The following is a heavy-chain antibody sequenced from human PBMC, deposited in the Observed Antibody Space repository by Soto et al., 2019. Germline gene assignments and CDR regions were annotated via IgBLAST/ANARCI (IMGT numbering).Heavy chain of an antibody. D-gene: IGHD3-3*01. CDR3: ARDSPHYDFWNDDGSNSPLWYMDV. CDR1: GGSISNYY. J-gene: IGHJ6*03. CDR2: LDNSGST. V-gene: IGHV4-59*01. Sequence: PSETLSLTCSVSGGSISNYYWSWIRQPPGKGLEWIGNLDNSGSTNYNPSLKSRVTISVDTSKNQFSLKLTSVTAADTAVYYCARDSPHYDFWNDDGSNSPLWYMDVWGKGTTVTVSS.